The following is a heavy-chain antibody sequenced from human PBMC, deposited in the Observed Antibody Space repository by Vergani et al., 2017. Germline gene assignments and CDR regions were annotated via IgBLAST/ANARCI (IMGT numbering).Heavy chain of an antibody. Sequence: QVQLQQWGAGLLKPSETLSLTCAVYGGSFSGYYWSWIRQPPGKGLEWIGEINHSGRTNYNPSLKSRVTISVDTSKNQFSLKLSSVTAADTAVYYCARGHDRLSTVDYWGQGTLGTVSS. CDR2: INHSGRT. J-gene: IGHJ4*02. V-gene: IGHV4-34*01. D-gene: IGHD1-1*01. CDR3: ARGHDRLSTVDY. CDR1: GGSFSGYY.